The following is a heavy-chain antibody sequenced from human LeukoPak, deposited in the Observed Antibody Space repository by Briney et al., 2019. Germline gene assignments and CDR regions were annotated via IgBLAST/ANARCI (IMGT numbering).Heavy chain of an antibody. J-gene: IGHJ5*02. CDR2: SNHSGST. CDR3: ASGGYSSSWPGVWFDP. V-gene: IGHV4-34*01. Sequence: PSETLSLTCAVYGGSFSGDYWSWIRQPPGKGLEWIGESNHSGSTNYNPSLKSRVTISVDTSKNQFSRKRNSVTAADTAVSYCASGGYSSSWPGVWFDPWGQGTLVTVSS. CDR1: GGSFSGDY. D-gene: IGHD6-13*01.